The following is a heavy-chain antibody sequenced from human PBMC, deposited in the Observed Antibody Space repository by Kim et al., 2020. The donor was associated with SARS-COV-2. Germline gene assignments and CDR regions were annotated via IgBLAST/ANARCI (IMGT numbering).Heavy chain of an antibody. D-gene: IGHD2-2*02. Sequence: SETLSLTCTVSGASISSSGYYWGWIRQPPGKGLEWIWSVYYTGITYYNPSLKSRVTISVDTSKNQFSLRLSSVTAADTAVYYCARHFCGTSIRFLGLLQFDYWGQGTRVTVSS. CDR3: ARHFCGTSIRFLGLLQFDY. J-gene: IGHJ4*02. CDR1: GASISSSGYY. CDR2: VYYTGIT. V-gene: IGHV4-39*01.